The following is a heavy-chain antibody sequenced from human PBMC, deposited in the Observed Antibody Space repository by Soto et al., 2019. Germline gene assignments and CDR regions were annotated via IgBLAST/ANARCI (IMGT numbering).Heavy chain of an antibody. CDR3: AKVPSRQQLVKGPSVDYYYYYGMDV. J-gene: IGHJ6*02. V-gene: IGHV3-23*01. CDR2: ISGSGGST. CDR1: GFTFSSYA. D-gene: IGHD6-13*01. Sequence: PGGSLRLSCAASGFTFSSYAMSWVRQAPGKGLEWVSAISGSGGSTYYADSVKGRFTISRDNSKNTLYLQMNSLRAEDTAVYYCAKVPSRQQLVKGPSVDYYYYYGMDVWGQGTTVTVSS.